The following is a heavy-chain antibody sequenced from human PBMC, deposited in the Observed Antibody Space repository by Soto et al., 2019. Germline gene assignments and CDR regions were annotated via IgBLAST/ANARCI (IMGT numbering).Heavy chain of an antibody. CDR2: ISSSSSTI. D-gene: IGHD3-22*01. J-gene: IGHJ5*02. Sequence: GGPLRLPCAASGLTFRGFGLNWVSKTPGKGLEWVSYISSSSSTIYYADSVKGRFTISRDNAKNSLYLQMNSLRDEDTAVYYCARESNYYDSLNWFDPWGQGTLVTVSS. CDR1: GLTFRGFG. V-gene: IGHV3-48*02. CDR3: ARESNYYDSLNWFDP.